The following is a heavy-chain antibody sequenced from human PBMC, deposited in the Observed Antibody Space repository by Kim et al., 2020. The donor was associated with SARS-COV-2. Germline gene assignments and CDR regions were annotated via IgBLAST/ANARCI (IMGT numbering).Heavy chain of an antibody. D-gene: IGHD3-22*01. Sequence: GGSLRLSCAASGFTFSSYSMNWVRQAPGKGLEWVSSISSSSSYIYYADSVKGRFTISRDNAKNSLYLQMNSLRAEDTAVYYCARPNYYDSSGYQYYFDYWGQGTLVTVSS. CDR2: ISSSSSYI. J-gene: IGHJ4*02. V-gene: IGHV3-21*01. CDR1: GFTFSSYS. CDR3: ARPNYYDSSGYQYYFDY.